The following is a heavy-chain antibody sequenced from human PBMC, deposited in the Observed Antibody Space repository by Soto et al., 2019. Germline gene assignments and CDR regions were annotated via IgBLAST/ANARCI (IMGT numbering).Heavy chain of an antibody. Sequence: SETLSLTCTVSGGSISSYYWSWIRQPPGKGLEWIGYIYYSGSTNYNPSLKSRVTISVDTSKNQFSLNLSSVTAADTAVYYCARGTDADIVVVPAAITFDYWGQGTLVTVSS. CDR1: GGSISSYY. CDR2: IYYSGST. J-gene: IGHJ4*02. CDR3: ARGTDADIVVVPAAITFDY. V-gene: IGHV4-59*08. D-gene: IGHD2-2*01.